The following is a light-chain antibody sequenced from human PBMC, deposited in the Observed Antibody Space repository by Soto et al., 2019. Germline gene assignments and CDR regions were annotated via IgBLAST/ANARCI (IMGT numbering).Light chain of an antibody. Sequence: SYELTHLPSVSVSPGQTARITCSGDVLGENYADWYQQKPGQAPELMMYEDSERFTGIPERFSGSTSGNTTTLTMSRVLTEDEADHYYLSGDEDMGVFGTGTKVTVL. J-gene: IGLJ1*01. CDR2: EDS. CDR1: VLGENY. V-gene: IGLV3-22*01. CDR3: LSGDEDMGV.